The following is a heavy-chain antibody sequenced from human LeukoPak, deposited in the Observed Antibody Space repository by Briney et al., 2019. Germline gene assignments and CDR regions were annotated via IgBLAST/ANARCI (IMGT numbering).Heavy chain of an antibody. CDR1: GGSISSYY. Sequence: PSETLSLTCTVSGGSISSYYWSWLRQPAGKGLEWLGRIYTSGSTNYNPSLKSRVTISVDTSKNQFSLKLSSVTAADTAVYYCARVHTAMVRVDYWGQGTLVTVSS. V-gene: IGHV4-4*07. CDR2: IYTSGST. D-gene: IGHD5-18*01. J-gene: IGHJ4*02. CDR3: ARVHTAMVRVDY.